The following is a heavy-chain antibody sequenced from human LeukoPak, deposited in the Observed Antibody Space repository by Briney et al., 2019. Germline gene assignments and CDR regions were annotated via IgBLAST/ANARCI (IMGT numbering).Heavy chain of an antibody. J-gene: IGHJ4*02. V-gene: IGHV4-34*01. CDR2: INHSGST. D-gene: IGHD3-9*01. Sequence: PSETLSLTCAVYGGSFSGYYWSWIRQPPGKGLEWIGEINHSGSTNYNPSLKSRVTISVDTSKYQFSLKLSSVTAADTAVYYCARGARLRYFDWLPGGRGYYFDYWGQGTLVTVSS. CDR1: GGSFSGYY. CDR3: ARGARLRYFDWLPGGRGYYFDY.